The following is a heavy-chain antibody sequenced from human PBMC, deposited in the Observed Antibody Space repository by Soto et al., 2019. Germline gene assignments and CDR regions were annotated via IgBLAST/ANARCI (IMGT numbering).Heavy chain of an antibody. CDR3: ALNYYGLDV. V-gene: IGHV3-72*01. J-gene: IGHJ6*02. CDR1: GFRFNVFY. Sequence: EVQLVESGGGLAQPGGSLRLSCAASGFRFNVFYMDWVRQAPGKGLEWVGRSRSELSSYTTQYAASVEGRFTISRHVSQNSLFLQMNSLKIEDTAIYYCALNYYGLDVLGQGTTVTVSS. CDR2: SRSELSSYTT.